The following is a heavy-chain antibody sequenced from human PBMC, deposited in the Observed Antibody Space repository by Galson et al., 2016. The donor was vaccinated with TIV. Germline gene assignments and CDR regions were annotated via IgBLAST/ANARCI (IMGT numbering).Heavy chain of an antibody. D-gene: IGHD6-19*01. V-gene: IGHV1-3*01. CDR1: GYTFTTYA. J-gene: IGHJ4*02. Sequence: SVKVSCKASGYTFTTYAIHWVRQAPGHGLEWMGWINAGNGDTKYSQKFQGRVIISRDTSASTAYMELSSLTSEGTAMYYCARGATSDWPFDYWGQATLVTVSS. CDR3: ARGATSDWPFDY. CDR2: INAGNGDT.